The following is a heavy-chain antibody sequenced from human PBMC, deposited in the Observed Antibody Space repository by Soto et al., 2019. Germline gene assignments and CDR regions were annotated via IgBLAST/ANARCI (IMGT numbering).Heavy chain of an antibody. CDR2: ISGSGGST. J-gene: IGHJ5*02. Sequence: PVGSLRLSCAASGFTFSSYAMSWVRQAPGKGLEWVSAISGSGGSTYYADSVKGRFTISRDNSKNTLYLQMNSLRAEDTAVYYCAKGDIVVVPAANWFDPWGQGTLVTAPQ. V-gene: IGHV3-23*01. CDR3: AKGDIVVVPAANWFDP. D-gene: IGHD2-2*01. CDR1: GFTFSSYA.